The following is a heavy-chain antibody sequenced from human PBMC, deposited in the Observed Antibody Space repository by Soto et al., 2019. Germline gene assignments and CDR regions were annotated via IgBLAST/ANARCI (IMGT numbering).Heavy chain of an antibody. Sequence: SETLSLTCTVSGGSISSSSYYWGWIRQPPGKGLEWIGSIYYSGTTYYNPSLKSRVTISVDTSKNQFSLKLSSVTAANTAVYYCAAYDSSGRFPPPGGDVYYFDYWGQGTLVTVSS. CDR2: IYYSGTT. J-gene: IGHJ4*02. D-gene: IGHD3-22*01. V-gene: IGHV4-39*01. CDR3: AAYDSSGRFPPPGGDVYYFDY. CDR1: GGSISSSSYY.